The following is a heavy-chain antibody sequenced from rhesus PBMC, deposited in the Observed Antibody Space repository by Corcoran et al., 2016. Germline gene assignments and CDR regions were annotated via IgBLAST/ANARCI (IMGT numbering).Heavy chain of an antibody. CDR2: IPYSGST. D-gene: IGHD1-32*01. J-gene: IGHJ4*01. Sequence: QVQLQESGPGRVKPSETLSLTCAVSGGSISSGYYYWSWIRQPPGKGLEWIGYIPYSGSTSYNPSLQSRVTISRDTSKNQFSLKLSSVTAADTAVYYCARGWNGFDYWGQGVLVTVSS. V-gene: IGHV4-122*02. CDR3: ARGWNGFDY. CDR1: GGSISSGYYY.